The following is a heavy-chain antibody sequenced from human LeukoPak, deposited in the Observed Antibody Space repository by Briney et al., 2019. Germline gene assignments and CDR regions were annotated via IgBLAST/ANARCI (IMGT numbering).Heavy chain of an antibody. J-gene: IGHJ6*02. CDR2: IYYSGST. Sequence: KASETLSLTCTVSGGSISSYYWSWIRQPPGKGLEWIGYIYYSGSTNYNPSLKSRVTISVDTSKNQFSLKLSSVTAADTAVYYCARQRIVVEPAAPYYYYYGMDVWGQGTTVTVSS. V-gene: IGHV4-59*08. CDR1: GGSISSYY. CDR3: ARQRIVVEPAAPYYYYYGMDV. D-gene: IGHD2-2*01.